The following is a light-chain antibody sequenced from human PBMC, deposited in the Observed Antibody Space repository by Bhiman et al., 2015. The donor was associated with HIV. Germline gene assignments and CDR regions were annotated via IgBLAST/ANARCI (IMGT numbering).Light chain of an antibody. CDR2: EVN. V-gene: IGLV2-14*02. CDR1: SSDVGRYNL. Sequence: QSALTQPASVSGSPGQSIAISCTGTSSDVGRYNLVSWYQQHPGKAPKLLLYEVNKRPSGVSNRFSGSKSGNTASLTISGLQAEDEADYYCSSYTSSNTYVFGTGTKVTVL. CDR3: SSYTSSNTYV. J-gene: IGLJ1*01.